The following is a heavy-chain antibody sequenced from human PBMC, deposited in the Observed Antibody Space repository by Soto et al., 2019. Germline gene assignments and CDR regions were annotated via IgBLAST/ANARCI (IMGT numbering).Heavy chain of an antibody. CDR3: GRATPGYPRRAFHI. D-gene: IGHD2-15*01. J-gene: IGHJ3*02. CDR2: VHYTAST. V-gene: IGHV4-39*02. CDR1: EGSINWSPDY. Sequence: TSETLSLTCTVSEGSINWSPDYWGWLRQPPGKEPQWIASVHYTASTYYNPSLKSRLTISVDTSKNQFSLNLRSVTAADTAIYYCGRATPGYPRRAFHIWGQGKMVTVSS.